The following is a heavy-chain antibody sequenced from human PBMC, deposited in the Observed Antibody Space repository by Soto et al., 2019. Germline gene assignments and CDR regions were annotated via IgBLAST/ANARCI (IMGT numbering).Heavy chain of an antibody. CDR2: INAGNGNT. D-gene: IGHD6-19*01. V-gene: IGHV1-3*05. J-gene: IGHJ6*02. CDR3: ARVSSGWPSYGMDV. CDR1: GYTFTSYA. Sequence: QVQLVQSGAEEKKPGASVKVSCKASGYTFTSYAMHWVRQAPGQRLERMGWINAGNGNTKYSQKFQGRVTSTRDTYASTAYMELSSLRSEDTAVYYCARVSSGWPSYGMDVWGQGTTVTVSS.